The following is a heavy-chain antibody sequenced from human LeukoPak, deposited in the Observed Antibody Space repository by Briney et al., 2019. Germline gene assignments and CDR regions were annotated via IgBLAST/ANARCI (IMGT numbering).Heavy chain of an antibody. J-gene: IGHJ5*02. CDR2: MNPNSGNT. Sequence: ASVKVSCKASGYTFTSYDINWVRQATGQGLEWMGWMNPNSGNTGYAQKFQGRVTMTRNTSISTAYMELSSLRSEDTAVYYCARGEYCSGGSCYPTNWFDPWGQGTLVTVSS. V-gene: IGHV1-8*01. D-gene: IGHD2-15*01. CDR1: GYTFTSYD. CDR3: ARGEYCSGGSCYPTNWFDP.